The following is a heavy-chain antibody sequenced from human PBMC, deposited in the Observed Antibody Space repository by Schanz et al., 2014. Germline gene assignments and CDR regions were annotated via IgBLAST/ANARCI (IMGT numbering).Heavy chain of an antibody. D-gene: IGHD4-17*01. V-gene: IGHV3-33*01. Sequence: QAQLMESGGGVVQPGTSLILSCSVSGFSLNTYGIHWFRQPAGKGLEWVAVIWNNGVTKYYADSVRGRFTISRDRFQNTLQLRMSSLRAEDTAVYYCARPRCDYGEVDYWGQGTLVTVSS. CDR2: IWNNGVTK. CDR1: GFSLNTYG. CDR3: ARPRCDYGEVDY. J-gene: IGHJ4*02.